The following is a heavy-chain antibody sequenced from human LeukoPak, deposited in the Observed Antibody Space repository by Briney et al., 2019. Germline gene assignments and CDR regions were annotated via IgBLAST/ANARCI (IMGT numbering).Heavy chain of an antibody. J-gene: IGHJ4*02. CDR2: IAHDGSIK. CDR1: GFTFSNYG. V-gene: IGHV3-30*18. D-gene: IGHD3-10*01. CDR3: AKDEDSGGWGLFDY. Sequence: GRSLRLSCAASGFTFSNYGMHWVRQAPGKGLEWVAVIAHDGSIKHYADSVKGRFTISRDNSKNTLYLQMNSLTSEDSAVYSCAKDEDSGGWGLFDYWGQGTLVTVSS.